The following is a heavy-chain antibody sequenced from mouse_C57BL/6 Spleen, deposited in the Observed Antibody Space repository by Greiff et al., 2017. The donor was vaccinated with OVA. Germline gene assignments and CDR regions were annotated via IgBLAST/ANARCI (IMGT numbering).Heavy chain of an antibody. Sequence: QVQLQQPGAELVRPGSSVKLSCKASGYTFTSYWMHWVKQRPIQGLEWIGNIDPSDSETHYNQKFKDKATLTVDKSSSTAYMQLSSLTSEDSAVYYCARWLGSSYDYYAMDYWGQGTSVTVSS. CDR2: IDPSDSET. CDR3: ARWLGSSYDYYAMDY. D-gene: IGHD6-1*01. V-gene: IGHV1-52*01. CDR1: GYTFTSYW. J-gene: IGHJ4*01.